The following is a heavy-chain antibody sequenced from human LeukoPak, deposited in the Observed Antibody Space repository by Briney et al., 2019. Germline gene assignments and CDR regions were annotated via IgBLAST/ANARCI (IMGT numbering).Heavy chain of an antibody. CDR2: IYYSGST. CDR1: GGSISSSSYY. J-gene: IGHJ6*02. Sequence: SETLSLTCTVSGGSISSSSYYWGWIRQPPGKGLEWIGSIYYSGSTYYNPSLKSRVTISVDTSKNQFSPKLSSVTAADTAVYYCARYGYCSSTSCSSGGMDVWGQGTTVTVSS. D-gene: IGHD2-2*03. V-gene: IGHV4-39*01. CDR3: ARYGYCSSTSCSSGGMDV.